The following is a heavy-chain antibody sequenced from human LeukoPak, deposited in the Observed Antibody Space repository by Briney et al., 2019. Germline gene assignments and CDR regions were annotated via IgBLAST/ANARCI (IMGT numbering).Heavy chain of an antibody. V-gene: IGHV3-30*02. J-gene: IGHJ6*03. CDR3: AKGKYSGYDEYYYYMDV. CDR2: IRYDGSNK. CDR1: GFTFSSYG. D-gene: IGHD5-12*01. Sequence: GGSLRLSCAASGFTFSSYGMHWVRQAPGKGLEWVAFIRYDGSNKYYADSVKGRFTISRDNSKNTLYLQMNSLRAEDTAVYYCAKGKYSGYDEYYYYMDVWGKGTTVTVSS.